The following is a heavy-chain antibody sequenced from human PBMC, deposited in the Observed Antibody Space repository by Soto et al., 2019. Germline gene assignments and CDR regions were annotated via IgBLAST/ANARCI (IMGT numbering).Heavy chain of an antibody. V-gene: IGHV3-23*01. D-gene: IGHD6-13*01. J-gene: IGHJ4*02. Sequence: XVSLSLSFAASGLSVSNHAMGWVRQVPGKGLEWVSGISAGGNLIYYADSVRGRFTMSRDNSKNMLYLQMNSLRAEDTAVYFCAKRKGIGAAAKNFDFWGQGARVTVSS. CDR2: ISAGGNLI. CDR3: AKRKGIGAAAKNFDF. CDR1: GLSVSNHA.